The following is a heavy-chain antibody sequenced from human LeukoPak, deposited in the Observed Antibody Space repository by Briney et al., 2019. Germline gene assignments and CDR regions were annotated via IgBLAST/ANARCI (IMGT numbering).Heavy chain of an antibody. CDR2: ISAYNGNT. V-gene: IGHV1-18*01. D-gene: IGHD1-26*01. CDR3: ARDPYSGSPNWFDP. J-gene: IGHJ5*02. Sequence: ASVKVSCKASGYTFTSYDINWVRQAPGQGLEWMGWISAYNGNTINTQKLQGRVTMTTDTSTSTAYMELRSLRSDDTAVYYCARDPYSGSPNWFDPWGQGTLVTVSS. CDR1: GYTFTSYD.